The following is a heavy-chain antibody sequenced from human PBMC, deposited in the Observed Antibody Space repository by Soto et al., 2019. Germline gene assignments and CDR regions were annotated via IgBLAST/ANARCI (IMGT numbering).Heavy chain of an antibody. D-gene: IGHD3-10*01. CDR3: VRDRYSSSGWFDP. V-gene: IGHV6-1*02. CDR1: GDSVSSYSAA. J-gene: IGHJ5*02. Sequence: QVQLQQSGPGLVKPSQTLSLTCAISGDSVSSYSAAWNWIRQSPSGGLEWLGRTYYRSKFFSDYAESVQSRIIINPDTSKNQFSLQLKSVTPEDTAVYYCVRDRYSSSGWFDPWGQGTPVTVSS. CDR2: TYYRSKFFS.